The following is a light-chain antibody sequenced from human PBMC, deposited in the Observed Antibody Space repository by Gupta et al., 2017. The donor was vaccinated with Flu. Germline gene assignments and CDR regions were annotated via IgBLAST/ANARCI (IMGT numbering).Light chain of an antibody. CDR2: LGS. Sequence: DIVMTQSPFSLPVTPGEPASISCRSSQSLLYSDGNNYLDWYVQKPGQSPQLLIYLGSNRASGVPDRFSGSASGTXFTLKIXRVEAEDVGVYYCMQALEALWTFGXGTKVEIK. V-gene: IGKV2-28*01. CDR3: MQALEALWT. CDR1: QSLLYSDGNNY. J-gene: IGKJ1*01.